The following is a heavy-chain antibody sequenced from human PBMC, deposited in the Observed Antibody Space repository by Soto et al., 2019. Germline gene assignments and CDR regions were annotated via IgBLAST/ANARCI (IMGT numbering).Heavy chain of an antibody. J-gene: IGHJ4*02. CDR1: GFTFSSYG. CDR3: AKDVYSGSYYFDY. D-gene: IGHD1-26*01. CDR2: ISYDGSNK. Sequence: QVQLVESGGGVVQPGRSLRLSCAASGFTFSSYGMHWVRQAPGKGLEWVAVISYDGSNKYYADSVKGRFTISRDNSNNTLYLQMNSLRDEDTAVYYCAKDVYSGSYYFDYWGQGTLVTVSS. V-gene: IGHV3-30*18.